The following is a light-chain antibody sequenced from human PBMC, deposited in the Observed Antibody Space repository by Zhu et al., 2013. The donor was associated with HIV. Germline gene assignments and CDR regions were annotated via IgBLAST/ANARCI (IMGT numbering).Light chain of an antibody. CDR3: QKYNSAPWT. Sequence: IQLTQSPSFLSASVGDRVTITCRASPGISNYLAWYQQKPGKVPKLLIYAASTLQSGVPSRFSGSGSGTDFTLTISSLQPEDVATYYCQKYNSAPWTFGQGTKVEIK. V-gene: IGKV1-27*01. J-gene: IGKJ1*01. CDR1: PGISNY. CDR2: AAS.